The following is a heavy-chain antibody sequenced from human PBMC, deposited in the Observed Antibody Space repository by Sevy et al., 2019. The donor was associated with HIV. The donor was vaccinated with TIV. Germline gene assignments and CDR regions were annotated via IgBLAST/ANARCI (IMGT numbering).Heavy chain of an antibody. J-gene: IGHJ4*02. V-gene: IGHV3-7*01. D-gene: IGHD1-7*01. CDR1: GFPFSKYW. Sequence: GGSRRLSCAASGFPFSKYWMGWVRQAPGKGLEWVANIKQDAGQKYYVDSVKGRFTISRDNAKNSLYLQMNSLRAEDTAVYFCARDDGNYYFHYWGQGTLVTVSS. CDR2: IKQDAGQK. CDR3: ARDDGNYYFHY.